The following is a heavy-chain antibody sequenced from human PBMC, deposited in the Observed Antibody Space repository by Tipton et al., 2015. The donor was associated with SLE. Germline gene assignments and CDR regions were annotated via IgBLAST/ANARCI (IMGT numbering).Heavy chain of an antibody. CDR3: ARVPRPDSSGSPLGY. CDR2: ISSSSSYI. Sequence: SLRLSCAASGFTFSSYSMIWVRQAPGKGLEWVSSISSSSSYIYYADSVKGRFTISRDNAKNSLYLQMNSLRAEDTAVYYCARVPRPDSSGSPLGYWGQGTLVTVSS. D-gene: IGHD3-22*01. J-gene: IGHJ4*02. CDR1: GFTFSSYS. V-gene: IGHV3-21*01.